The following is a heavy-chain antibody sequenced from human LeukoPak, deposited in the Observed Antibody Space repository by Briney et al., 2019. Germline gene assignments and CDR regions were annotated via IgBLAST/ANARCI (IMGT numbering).Heavy chain of an antibody. CDR1: GGTFSSYA. CDR3: ARDPSYYDSSGYYFDY. Sequence: GSSVKVSCKASGGTFSSYAISWVRQAPGQGLEWMGRIIPIFGTANYAQKFQGRVTITTDESTSTAYMELSSLRSEDTAVYYCARDPSYYDSSGYYFDYWGQGTLVTVSS. V-gene: IGHV1-69*05. CDR2: IIPIFGTA. D-gene: IGHD3-22*01. J-gene: IGHJ4*02.